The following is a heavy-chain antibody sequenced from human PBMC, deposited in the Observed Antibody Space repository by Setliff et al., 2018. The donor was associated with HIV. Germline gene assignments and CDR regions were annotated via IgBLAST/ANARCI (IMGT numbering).Heavy chain of an antibody. CDR3: ARAQLPPTYIDV. Sequence: PSETLSLTCTVSGGSITTYYWSWIRQPAGKGLEWIGHIYPTGSTDYNPSLKSRATISVDTSKNHFSLKLTSLTAADTAVYYCARAQLPPTYIDVWGSGTTVTVSS. J-gene: IGHJ6*03. V-gene: IGHV4-4*07. CDR2: IYPTGST. D-gene: IGHD2-2*01. CDR1: GGSITTYY.